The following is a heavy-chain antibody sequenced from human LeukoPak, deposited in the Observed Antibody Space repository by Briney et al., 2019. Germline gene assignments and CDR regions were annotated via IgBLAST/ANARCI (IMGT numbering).Heavy chain of an antibody. J-gene: IGHJ6*03. CDR1: GYTLNTYG. CDR2: ISAYNGNT. CDR3: ARGGIPPHYYMDV. D-gene: IGHD6-13*01. Sequence: GASVTVSCTASGYTLNTYGISWVRQAPGQGLEWMGSISAYNGNTNYAQKLQGRVTLTTDTSTSTAYLELRSLRSDDTAVYYCARGGIPPHYYMDVWGKGTTVTVSS. V-gene: IGHV1-18*01.